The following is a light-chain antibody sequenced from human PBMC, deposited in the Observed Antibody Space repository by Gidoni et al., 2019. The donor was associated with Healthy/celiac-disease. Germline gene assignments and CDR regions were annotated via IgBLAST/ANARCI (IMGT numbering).Light chain of an antibody. CDR2: DAS. V-gene: IGKV3-11*01. Sequence: DIVLTQPPATLSLSPVESATPSCSASQSVSSYLASYQQKPGQAHRLLIYDASNRATGIPARFSGSWSGTDFTLTSSSLEPEDFAVYYCQQRSNWWTFGQGTKVEIK. J-gene: IGKJ1*01. CDR3: QQRSNWWT. CDR1: QSVSSY.